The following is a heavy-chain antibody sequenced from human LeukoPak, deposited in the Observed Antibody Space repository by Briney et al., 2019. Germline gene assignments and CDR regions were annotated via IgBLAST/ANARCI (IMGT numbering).Heavy chain of an antibody. D-gene: IGHD3-10*01. CDR1: GDSISSGAYS. CDR2: IFHTGST. V-gene: IGHV4-30-2*01. J-gene: IGHJ4*02. CDR3: ARVNYYGSRSYNHFDS. Sequence: SETLSLTCVVSGDSISSGAYSWSWIRQPPGKGLEWIGYIFHTGSTFYNPSLKSRLTISVDNSKNQFSLRLSSVTAADTAVYYCARVNYYGSRSYNHFDSWGQGVLVTVSS.